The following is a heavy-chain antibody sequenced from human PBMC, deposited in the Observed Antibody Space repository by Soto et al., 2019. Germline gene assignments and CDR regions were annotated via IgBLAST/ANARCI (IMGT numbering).Heavy chain of an antibody. V-gene: IGHV1-18*01. D-gene: IGHD4-4*01. CDR2: ISVYNGNT. Sequence: ASVKVSCKASGYTFSTYGISWVRQAPGQGLERMGWISVYNGNTNYAQKLQGRVTLTTDTSTSTAYMELRSLTSDDTAVFYCARFSNSGYHSGMDVWGQGTTVTVSS. J-gene: IGHJ6*02. CDR3: ARFSNSGYHSGMDV. CDR1: GYTFSTYG.